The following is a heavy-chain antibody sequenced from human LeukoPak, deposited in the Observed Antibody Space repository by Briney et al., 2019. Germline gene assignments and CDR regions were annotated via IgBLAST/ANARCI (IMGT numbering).Heavy chain of an antibody. V-gene: IGHV4-59*08. CDR1: GGSISSYY. CDR3: ARHPVLRYLGT. D-gene: IGHD3-9*01. CDR2: IYYSGST. Sequence: PSETLSLTCTVSGGSISSYYWSWIRQPPGKGLEWIGYIYYSGSTYYNPSLKSRVTISVDTSKNQFSLKLSSVSAADTAVYYCARHPVLRYLGTWGQGTLVTVSS. J-gene: IGHJ4*02.